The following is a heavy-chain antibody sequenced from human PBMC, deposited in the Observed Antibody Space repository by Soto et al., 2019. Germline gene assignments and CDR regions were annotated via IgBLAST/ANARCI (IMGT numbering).Heavy chain of an antibody. V-gene: IGHV3-23*01. D-gene: IGHD6-19*01. CDR1: GVKVSRSA. J-gene: IGHJ4*02. CDR2: ISDSGSST. CDR3: VKHSGYSSDPFDY. Sequence: LSGAPCGVKVSRSAMTWVRQAPGKGLEWVSSISDSGSSTYYADSVKGRFTISRDNSHTTLFLQLNSLRAEDTAVYYCVKHSGYSSDPFDYWGQRTLVTVSS.